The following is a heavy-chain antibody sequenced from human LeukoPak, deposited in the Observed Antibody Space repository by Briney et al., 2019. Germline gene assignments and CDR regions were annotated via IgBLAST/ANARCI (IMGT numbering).Heavy chain of an antibody. Sequence: SDTLSLTCAVYGGSFSGYYWSWIRQPPGKGLEWIGEINHSGSTNYNPSLKSRVTISGDTSKNQFSLKLSSVTAADTAVYYCARGRYYYGSGSYSDYWGQGTLVTVSS. CDR1: GGSFSGYY. CDR2: INHSGST. D-gene: IGHD3-10*01. V-gene: IGHV4-34*01. J-gene: IGHJ4*02. CDR3: ARGRYYYGSGSYSDY.